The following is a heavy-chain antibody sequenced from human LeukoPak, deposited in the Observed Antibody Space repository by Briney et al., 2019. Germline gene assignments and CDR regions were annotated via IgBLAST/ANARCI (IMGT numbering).Heavy chain of an antibody. CDR3: ARGLSSGWYGNYFDY. Sequence: PSETLSLTCTVSGGSISSYYWSWIRQPPGKGLEWIGYIYYSGSTNYNPSLKSRVTISVDTSKNQFSLKLSSVTAADTAVYYCARGLSSGWYGNYFDYWGQGTLVTVSS. J-gene: IGHJ4*02. CDR1: GGSISSYY. CDR2: IYYSGST. D-gene: IGHD6-19*01. V-gene: IGHV4-59*12.